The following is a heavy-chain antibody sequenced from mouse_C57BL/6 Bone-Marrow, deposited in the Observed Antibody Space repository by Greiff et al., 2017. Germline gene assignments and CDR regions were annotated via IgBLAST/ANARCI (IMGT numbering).Heavy chain of an antibody. V-gene: IGHV1-69*01. J-gene: IGHJ4*01. CDR2: IDPSDSYT. D-gene: IGHD2-5*01. CDR3: ARDYYSNNYYAMDY. Sequence: VQLQQPGAELVMPGASVKLSCKASGYTFTSYWMHWVKQRPGQGLEWIGEIDPSDSYTNYNQTFKGKSTLTVDKSSSTAYMQLSSLTSEDSAVYYCARDYYSNNYYAMDYWGQGTSVTGSS. CDR1: GYTFTSYW.